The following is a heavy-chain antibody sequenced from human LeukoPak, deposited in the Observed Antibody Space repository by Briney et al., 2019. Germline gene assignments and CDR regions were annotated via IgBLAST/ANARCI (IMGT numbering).Heavy chain of an antibody. CDR3: ARDRLTSGSYFFDY. CDR2: ISGRSSTI. J-gene: IGHJ4*02. Sequence: GGSLGLSCAASAFTFSDYSMNWVRQAPGKGLEWISYISGRSSTIYYADSVRGRFTISRDNAKNSMYLQMNSLRAEDTAVYYCARDRLTSGSYFFDYWGQGTLVTVSS. V-gene: IGHV3-48*01. D-gene: IGHD1-26*01. CDR1: AFTFSDYS.